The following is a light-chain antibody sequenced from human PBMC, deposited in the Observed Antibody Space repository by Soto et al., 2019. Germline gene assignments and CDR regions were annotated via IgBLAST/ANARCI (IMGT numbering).Light chain of an antibody. CDR3: QQAYGAPPT. CDR2: AAA. Sequence: DIQMTQSPSSLSASVGDRVTITCRASQSITTYLNWYQQTSGEAPKLLIYAAARLQTGVPSRFSGSGSGTDFTLTTSSVQPEDFATYYCQQAYGAPPTFGQGTKVEIK. CDR1: QSITTY. V-gene: IGKV1-39*01. J-gene: IGKJ1*01.